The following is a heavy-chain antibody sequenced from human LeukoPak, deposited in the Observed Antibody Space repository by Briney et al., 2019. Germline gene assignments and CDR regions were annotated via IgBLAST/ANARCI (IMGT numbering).Heavy chain of an antibody. CDR1: GFTFNNYG. V-gene: IGHV3-33*01. CDR2: IWYDGSNK. J-gene: IGHJ2*01. Sequence: GGSLRLSCAASGFTFNNYGMHWVRQAPGKGLEWVAVIWYDGSNKYYADSVKGRFTISRDNSKNTLYLQMNSLRAEDTAVYYCARYLGHSSGHYGSIYWYFDLWGRGTLVTVS. D-gene: IGHD3-22*01. CDR3: ARYLGHSSGHYGSIYWYFDL.